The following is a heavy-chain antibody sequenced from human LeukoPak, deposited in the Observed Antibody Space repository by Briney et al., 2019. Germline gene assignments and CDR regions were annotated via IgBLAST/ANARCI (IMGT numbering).Heavy chain of an antibody. CDR1: GGSISSSNW. V-gene: IGHV4-4*02. Sequence: SETLSLTCAVSGGSISSSNWWSWVRQPPGKGLEWIGEIYHSGSTNYNPSLKSRVTISVDKPKNQFSLKLSSVTAADTAVYYCARDINGPPANNWFDPWGQGTLVTVSS. D-gene: IGHD2-8*01. CDR2: IYHSGST. J-gene: IGHJ5*02. CDR3: ARDINGPPANNWFDP.